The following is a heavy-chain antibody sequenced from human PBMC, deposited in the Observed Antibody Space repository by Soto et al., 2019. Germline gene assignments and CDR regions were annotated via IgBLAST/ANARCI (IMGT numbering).Heavy chain of an antibody. CDR3: ARVSGIYYYGMDV. V-gene: IGHV4-34*01. D-gene: IGHD3-10*01. CDR1: DGSFSGSY. J-gene: IGHJ6*02. CDR2: INHSGST. Sequence: PSETLSLTCAVYDGSFSGSYWSRIRQPPGKGLEWIGEINHSGSTNYNPSLKSRVTISVDTSKNQFSLKLSSVTAADTAVYYCARVSGIYYYGMDVWGQGTTVT.